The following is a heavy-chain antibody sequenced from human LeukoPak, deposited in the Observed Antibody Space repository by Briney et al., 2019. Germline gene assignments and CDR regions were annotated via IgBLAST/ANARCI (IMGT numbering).Heavy chain of an antibody. Sequence: QPGGSLRLSCAASGFTFSSYAMTWVRQAPGKGLEWVSAISGSRVSTYYADSVKGRFTISRDNSKNTLYLQMNSLRAEDTAVYYCAREGLWELTFDYWGQGTLVTVSS. CDR3: AREGLWELTFDY. D-gene: IGHD1-26*01. J-gene: IGHJ4*02. V-gene: IGHV3-23*01. CDR1: GFTFSSYA. CDR2: ISGSRVST.